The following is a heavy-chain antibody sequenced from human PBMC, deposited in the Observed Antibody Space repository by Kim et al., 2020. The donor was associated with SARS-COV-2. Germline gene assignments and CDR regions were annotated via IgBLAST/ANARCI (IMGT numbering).Heavy chain of an antibody. J-gene: IGHJ6*02. CDR1: GGTFSSYA. D-gene: IGHD3-10*01. V-gene: IGHV1-69*04. CDR3: ARDVELWFGELSEYYYYYYGMDV. Sequence: SVKVSCKASGGTFSSYAISWVRQAPGQGLEWMGRIIPILGIANYAQKFQGRVTITADKSTSTAYMELSSLRSEDTAVYYCARDVELWFGELSEYYYYYYGMDVWGQGTTVTVSS. CDR2: IIPILGIA.